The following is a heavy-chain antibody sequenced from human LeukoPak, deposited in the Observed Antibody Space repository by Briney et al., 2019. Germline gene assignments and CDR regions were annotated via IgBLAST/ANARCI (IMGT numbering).Heavy chain of an antibody. Sequence: ASVKVSRKASGYTFTDYSLHWVRQAPGQGPEWMGWINPNSGGTVYAQKFHDRVTMTRDTSISTAYIELTSLRFDDMAVYYCARGGELAPAAYNWFDTWGQGTLVTVSS. CDR1: GYTFTDYS. V-gene: IGHV1-2*02. CDR3: ARGGELAPAAYNWFDT. CDR2: INPNSGGT. D-gene: IGHD2-2*01. J-gene: IGHJ5*02.